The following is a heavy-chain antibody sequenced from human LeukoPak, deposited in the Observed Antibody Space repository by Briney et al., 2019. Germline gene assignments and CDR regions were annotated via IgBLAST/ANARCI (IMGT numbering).Heavy chain of an antibody. CDR2: ISYDGSNK. CDR1: GFTFSSYA. CDR3: ARDLKAN. Sequence: GGSLRLSCAAFGFTFSSYAIHWVRQAPGKGLEWVAVISYDGSNKYYADSVKGRFTISRDNSKNTLYLQMNSLRAEDTAVYYCARDLKANWGQGTVVTVSS. V-gene: IGHV3-30-3*01. J-gene: IGHJ4*02.